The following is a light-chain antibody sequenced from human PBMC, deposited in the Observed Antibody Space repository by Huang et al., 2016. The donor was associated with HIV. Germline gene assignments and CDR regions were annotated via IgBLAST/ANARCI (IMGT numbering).Light chain of an antibody. CDR3: HQYNNWLLS. CDR1: RSVNTN. V-gene: IGKV3-15*01. Sequence: EIVMTQSPATLSVSPGERVTLSCRANRSVNTNLAWYQQRPGQAPRLPIYGSSTRAPGIPARFRGSGSGTDFSLTISSRQSEDFALYYCHQYNNWLLSFGGGTRVDI. J-gene: IGKJ4*01. CDR2: GSS.